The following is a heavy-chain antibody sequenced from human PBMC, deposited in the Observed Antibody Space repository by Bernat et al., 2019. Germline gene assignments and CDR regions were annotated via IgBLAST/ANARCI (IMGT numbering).Heavy chain of an antibody. V-gene: IGHV6-1*01. CDR3: ARGSAAFTRNDAFDF. D-gene: IGHD6-13*01. J-gene: IGHJ3*01. CDR2: TYYRSKWYT. CDR1: GDSVSSNSVA. Sequence: QVQLQQSGPGLVKPSQTLSLTCTVSGDSVSSNSVAWHWIRQSPSRGLEWLGRTYYRSKWYTDYVLSVKSRITINPDTSKNQFLLHLNSMTPEDTAVYYCARGSAAFTRNDAFDFWGQGTMVTVSS.